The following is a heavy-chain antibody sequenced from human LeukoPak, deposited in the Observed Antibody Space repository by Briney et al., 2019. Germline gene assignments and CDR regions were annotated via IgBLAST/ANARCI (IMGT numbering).Heavy chain of an antibody. D-gene: IGHD6-6*01. J-gene: IGHJ4*02. CDR2: ISYDGSNK. CDR1: GFTFSSYG. V-gene: IGHV3-30*03. CDR3: ARDQEQLAPLPGWGYFDY. Sequence: GGSLRLSCAASGFTFSSYGMHWVRQAPGKGLEWVAVISYDGSNKYYADSVKGRFTISRDNSKNTLYLQMNSLRAEDTAVYYCARDQEQLAPLPGWGYFDYWGQGTLVTVSS.